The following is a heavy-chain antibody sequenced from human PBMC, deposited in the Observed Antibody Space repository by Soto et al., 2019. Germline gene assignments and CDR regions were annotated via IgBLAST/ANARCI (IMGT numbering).Heavy chain of an antibody. V-gene: IGHV1-8*01. CDR3: ARHGVVTAPLGFFELDY. CDR2: MNPNSGNT. J-gene: IGHJ4*02. Sequence: ASVTVSCKASGYTFTSYDINWVRQATGQGLEWMGWMNPNSGNTGYAQKFQGRVTMTRNTSISTAYMELSSLRSEDTAVYYCARHGVVTAPLGFFELDYWGQGIMVTVSS. D-gene: IGHD2-21*02. CDR1: GYTFTSYD.